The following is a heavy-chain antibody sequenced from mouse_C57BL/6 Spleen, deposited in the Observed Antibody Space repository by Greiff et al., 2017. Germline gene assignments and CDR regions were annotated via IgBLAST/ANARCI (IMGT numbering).Heavy chain of an antibody. CDR1: GFTFSDYY. Sequence: EVNVVESGGGLVQPGGSLKLSCAASGFTFSDYYMYWVRQTPEKRLEWVAYISNGGGSPYYPDTVKGRFTISGDNAKNTLYLQMSRLKSEDTAMYYCASAIYDGYSGYFDVWGTGTTVTVSS. V-gene: IGHV5-12*01. CDR3: ASAIYDGYSGYFDV. CDR2: ISNGGGSP. D-gene: IGHD2-3*01. J-gene: IGHJ1*03.